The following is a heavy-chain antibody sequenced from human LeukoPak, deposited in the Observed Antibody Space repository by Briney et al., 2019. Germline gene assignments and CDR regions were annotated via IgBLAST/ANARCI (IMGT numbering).Heavy chain of an antibody. D-gene: IGHD7-27*01. V-gene: IGHV3-13*01. CDR2: IGTAGDT. J-gene: IGHJ2*01. CDR1: GFTFSSYD. Sequence: GGSLRLSCAASGFTFSSYDMPWVRQATGKGLEWVSAIGTAGDTYYPGSVKGRFTISRENAKNSLYLQMNSLRAGDTAVYYCARAEVLGIEVGYFDLWGRGTLVTVSS. CDR3: ARAEVLGIEVGYFDL.